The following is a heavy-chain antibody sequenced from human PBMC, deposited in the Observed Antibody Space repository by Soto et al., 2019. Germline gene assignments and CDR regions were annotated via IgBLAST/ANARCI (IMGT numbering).Heavy chain of an antibody. V-gene: IGHV3-21*01. D-gene: IGHD4-17*01. CDR1: GFTFSSYS. J-gene: IGHJ5*02. Sequence: EVQLVESGGGLVKPGGSLRLSCAASGFTFSSYSMNWVRQAPGKGLEWVSSISSSSSYIYYADSVKGRFTISRDNAKNSLYLQINSLRAEDTAGYYCARAVTKTGGPWGQGTLVTVSS. CDR3: ARAVTKTGGP. CDR2: ISSSSSYI.